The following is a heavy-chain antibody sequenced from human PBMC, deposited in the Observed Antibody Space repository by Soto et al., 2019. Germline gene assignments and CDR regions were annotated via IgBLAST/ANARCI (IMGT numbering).Heavy chain of an antibody. CDR3: ARGRKVLRFLEWLFSFDY. D-gene: IGHD3-3*01. CDR1: GGSFSGYY. Sequence: QVQLQQWGAGLLKPSETLSLTCAVYGGSFSGYYWSWIRQPPGKGLEWIGEINHSGSTNYNPSLKSRVTISVDTSKNQFSLKLSSVTAADTAVYYCARGRKVLRFLEWLFSFDYWGQGTLVTVSS. V-gene: IGHV4-34*01. CDR2: INHSGST. J-gene: IGHJ4*02.